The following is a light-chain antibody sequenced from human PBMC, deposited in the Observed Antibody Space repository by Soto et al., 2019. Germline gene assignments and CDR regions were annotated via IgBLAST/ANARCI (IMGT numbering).Light chain of an antibody. Sequence: EIVLTQSPGTLSLSPGERATLSCRASQSVSSSYLAWYQQKPGQAPRLLIYGASSRATGIPDRFSGSGSGTDFTLTSSRLEPEDFAVYYCQQYGSSRTFGQATKVEIK. V-gene: IGKV3-20*01. J-gene: IGKJ1*01. CDR2: GAS. CDR1: QSVSSSY. CDR3: QQYGSSRT.